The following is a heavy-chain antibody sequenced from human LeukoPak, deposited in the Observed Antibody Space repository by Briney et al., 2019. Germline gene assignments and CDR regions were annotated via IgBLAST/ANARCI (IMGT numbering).Heavy chain of an antibody. V-gene: IGHV3-30*04. CDR1: GFTFSSYA. CDR2: ISYDGSNK. J-gene: IGHJ4*02. D-gene: IGHD3-10*01. Sequence: PGRSLRLSCAASGFTFSSYAMHWVRQAPGKGLEWVAVISYDGSNKYYADSVKGRFTISRDNSKNTLYLQMNSLRAEDTAVYYCARDGYYYGSGSYYPDYWGQGTLVTVPS. CDR3: ARDGYYYGSGSYYPDY.